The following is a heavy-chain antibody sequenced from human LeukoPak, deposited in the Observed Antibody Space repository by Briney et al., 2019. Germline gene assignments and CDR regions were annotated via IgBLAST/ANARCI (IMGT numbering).Heavy chain of an antibody. J-gene: IGHJ6*04. CDR1: VYTFTGYY. V-gene: IGHV1-2*04. Sequence: ASVKVSCKASVYTFTGYYMHWVRQAPGQGVEWMGWINPNSGGTNYAQKFQGWVTMTRDTSISTAYMELSRLRSDDTAVYYCARDFGYGDYYYGMDVWGKGTTVTVSS. D-gene: IGHD4-17*01. CDR3: ARDFGYGDYYYGMDV. CDR2: INPNSGGT.